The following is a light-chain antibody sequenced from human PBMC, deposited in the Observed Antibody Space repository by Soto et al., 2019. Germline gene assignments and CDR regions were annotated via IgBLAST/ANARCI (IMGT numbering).Light chain of an antibody. Sequence: QSVLTQPPSASGTPEQRVTISCSGSSSNIGSNYVYWYQQLPGTAPKLLIYRNNQRPSGVPDRFSGSKSGTSASLAISGLRSEDEADYYCAAWDDSLSGVVFGGGTKVTVL. CDR3: AAWDDSLSGVV. CDR2: RNN. CDR1: SSNIGSNY. J-gene: IGLJ2*01. V-gene: IGLV1-47*01.